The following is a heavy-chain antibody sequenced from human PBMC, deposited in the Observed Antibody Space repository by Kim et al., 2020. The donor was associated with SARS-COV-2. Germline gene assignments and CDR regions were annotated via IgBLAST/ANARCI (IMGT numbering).Heavy chain of an antibody. D-gene: IGHD6-13*01. Sequence: SPSFQGHVTISADKYINTAYLQWGSLKASDTAMYYCARHPVSAAGRVDYWGQGTLVTVSS. CDR3: ARHPVSAAGRVDY. V-gene: IGHV5-10-1*01. J-gene: IGHJ4*02.